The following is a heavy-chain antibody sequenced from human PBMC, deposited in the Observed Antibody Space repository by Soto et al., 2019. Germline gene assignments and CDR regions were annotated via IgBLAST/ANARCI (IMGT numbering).Heavy chain of an antibody. V-gene: IGHV3-23*01. CDR3: AKKSLGSITLPALYFLDY. CDR1: GFTVSRKY. Sequence: EGSLRLSCAASGFTVSRKYMSWIRQAPGKGQEWVSDISGGGDDTYYPDSVKGRLTTSRDNSKNTVYLQMISLRAEDTAVYYCAKKSLGSITLPALYFLDYSGQGPLVNV. D-gene: IGHD7-27*01. CDR2: ISGGGDDT. J-gene: IGHJ4*02.